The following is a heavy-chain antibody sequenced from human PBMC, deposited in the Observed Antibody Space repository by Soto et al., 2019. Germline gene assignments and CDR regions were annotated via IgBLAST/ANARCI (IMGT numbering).Heavy chain of an antibody. D-gene: IGHD6-6*01. V-gene: IGHV3-33*01. CDR1: GFTFSSYG. Sequence: GGSLRLSCAASGFTFSSYGMHWVRQAPGKGLEWVAVIWYDRSNKYYADSVKGRFTISRDNSKNTLYLQMNSLRAEDTAVYYCAREAGYSSSSFDPWGQGTLVTVSS. J-gene: IGHJ5*02. CDR3: AREAGYSSSSFDP. CDR2: IWYDRSNK.